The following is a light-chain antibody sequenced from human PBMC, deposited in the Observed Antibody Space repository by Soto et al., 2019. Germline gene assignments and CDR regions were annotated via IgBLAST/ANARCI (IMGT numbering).Light chain of an antibody. Sequence: EIVITQSPGTLAVSPGERAILSCRVSQRVRINVAGYQQKPGQSPRLLIFRASTRGTGIPARFSGSGSGTEFTLTISSLQSEDYAVYYCQQYHHWPPITFGQGTRLEIK. CDR1: QRVRIN. V-gene: IGKV3-15*01. CDR2: RAS. CDR3: QQYHHWPPIT. J-gene: IGKJ5*01.